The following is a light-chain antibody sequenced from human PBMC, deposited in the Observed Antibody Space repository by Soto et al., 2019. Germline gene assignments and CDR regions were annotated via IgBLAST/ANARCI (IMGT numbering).Light chain of an antibody. CDR1: QTISSW. CDR3: QEYNSYPVS. J-gene: IGKJ5*01. CDR2: KAS. Sequence: IPMSQSPSTLSGSVGDRVTITCRASQTISSWLAWYQQKPGKAPKLLIYKASTLKSGVPSRFSGSGSGTEFTLTISSLQPEDVATYYCQEYNSYPVSFGQGTRLEIK. V-gene: IGKV1-5*03.